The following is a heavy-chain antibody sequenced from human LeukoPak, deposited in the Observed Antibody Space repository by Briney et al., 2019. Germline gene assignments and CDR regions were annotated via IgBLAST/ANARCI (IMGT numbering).Heavy chain of an antibody. V-gene: IGHV3-21*01. D-gene: IGHD5-18*01. Sequence: GGSLRLSCAASGFTFSTFTMNWVRQAPGKGLEWVSSISSSSSFIYYADSVEGRFTISRDNAKNSLYLQMNSLRAEDTAVYYCARALGNGYNYDYWGQGTLVTVSS. CDR3: ARALGNGYNYDY. CDR2: ISSSSSFI. J-gene: IGHJ4*02. CDR1: GFTFSTFT.